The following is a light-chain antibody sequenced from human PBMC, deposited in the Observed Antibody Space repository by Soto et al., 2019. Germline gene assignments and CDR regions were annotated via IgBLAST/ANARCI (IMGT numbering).Light chain of an antibody. J-gene: IGKJ1*01. CDR3: QQSYSTRWT. CDR1: QSISSY. CDR2: AAS. V-gene: IGKV1-39*01. Sequence: DIQMTQSPSSLSASVGDRVTITCRASQSISSYLNWYQQKPGKAPKLLIYAASSLQSGVPSRFSGIGSGTDFTLTISTLQPEDFAPYYCQQSYSTRWTFGHGTKVEIK.